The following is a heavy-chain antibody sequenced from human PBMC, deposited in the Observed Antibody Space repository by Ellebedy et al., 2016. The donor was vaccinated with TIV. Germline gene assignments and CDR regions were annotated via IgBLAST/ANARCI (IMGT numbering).Heavy chain of an antibody. CDR3: AKEQSSSWYSFYFDY. CDR1: GFTFSNYG. CDR2: ISYDGSNK. V-gene: IGHV3-30*18. J-gene: IGHJ4*02. Sequence: PGGSLRLSCVASGFTFSNYGVHRVRQAPGKGLEWVAVISYDGSNKYYADSVKGRFTISRDNSKNTLYLQMNSLRAEDTAVYYCAKEQSSSWYSFYFDYWGQGTLVTVSS. D-gene: IGHD6-13*01.